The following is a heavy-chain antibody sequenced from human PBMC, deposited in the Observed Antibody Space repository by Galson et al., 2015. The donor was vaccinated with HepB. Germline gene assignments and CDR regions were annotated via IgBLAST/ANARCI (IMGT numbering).Heavy chain of an antibody. CDR1: GGSISSGGYY. CDR2: IYYSGST. V-gene: IGHV4-31*03. J-gene: IGHJ5*02. D-gene: IGHD3-10*01. CDR3: ARGAGLHITMVRGVILNWFDP. Sequence: TLSLTCTVSGGSISSGGYYWSWIRQHPGKGLEWIGYIYYSGSTYYNPSLKSRVTISVDTSKNQFSLKLSSVTAADTAVYYCARGAGLHITMVRGVILNWFDPWGQGTLVTVSS.